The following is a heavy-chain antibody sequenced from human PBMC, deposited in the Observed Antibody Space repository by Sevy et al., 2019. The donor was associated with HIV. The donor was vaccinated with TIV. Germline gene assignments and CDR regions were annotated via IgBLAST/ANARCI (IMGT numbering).Heavy chain of an antibody. V-gene: IGHV3-23*01. D-gene: IGHD3-22*01. J-gene: IGHJ4*02. CDR1: GFIFSTYA. CDR3: AREDSRGYNYDSSTYPPLF. Sequence: GGSLRLPCVASGFIFSTYAMSWVRQAPGKGLEWVSSISGSGDRTYYADSVKGRFTISRDNSKNTLYMQMNSLRAEDTAVYYCAREDSRGYNYDSSTYPPLFWGQGTLVTVSS. CDR2: ISGSGDRT.